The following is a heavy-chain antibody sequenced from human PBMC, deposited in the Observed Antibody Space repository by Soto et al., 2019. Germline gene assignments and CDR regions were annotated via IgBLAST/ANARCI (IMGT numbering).Heavy chain of an antibody. CDR2: IRSKTDGGTT. D-gene: IGHD6-13*01. CDR3: TTTRPGTNVFDN. CDR1: GLTFSNAW. Sequence: GGPLRLSCAASGLTFSNAWLNWVREAPGKGLEYIGRIRSKTDGGTTEYAAPVEGRFTISRDDSKNTLYLQMGGLKTEDTAVYYCTTTRPGTNVFDNWGQGTLVTVSS. J-gene: IGHJ3*02. V-gene: IGHV3-15*01.